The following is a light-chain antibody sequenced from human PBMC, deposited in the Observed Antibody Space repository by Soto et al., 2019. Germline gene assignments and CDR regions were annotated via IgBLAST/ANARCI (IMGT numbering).Light chain of an antibody. J-gene: IGKJ4*01. CDR1: QSISSN. CDR2: RTS. Sequence: EVVMTQSPATLSVSPGEGATLSWRASQSISSNLAWYQQKPGQAPRLLMFRTSSRATGFPARFSGSGSGTEFNLTISSLQSEDFGVYDGQQYNNWPRATVGGGTKVDIK. CDR3: QQYNNWPRAT. V-gene: IGKV3-15*01.